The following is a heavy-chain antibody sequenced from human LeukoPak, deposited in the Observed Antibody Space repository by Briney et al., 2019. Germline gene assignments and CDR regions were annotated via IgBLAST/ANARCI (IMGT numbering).Heavy chain of an antibody. CDR1: GFPFSSYA. CDR2: ISYDGSNK. CDR3: ARPWYSSSSIGVYYYGMDV. J-gene: IGHJ6*02. D-gene: IGHD6-6*01. V-gene: IGHV3-30-3*01. Sequence: GGSLRLSCAASGFPFSSYAIHWVRQAPGKGLEWVTVISYDGSNKYYADSVKGRFTISRDNSKNTLYLQMNSLRAEDTAVYYCARPWYSSSSIGVYYYGMDVWGQGTTVTVSS.